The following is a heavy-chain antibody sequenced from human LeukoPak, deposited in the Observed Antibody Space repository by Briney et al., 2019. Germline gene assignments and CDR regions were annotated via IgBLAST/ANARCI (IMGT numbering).Heavy chain of an antibody. CDR3: AREYSSGYYLYY. D-gene: IGHD3-22*01. J-gene: IGHJ4*02. Sequence: PGGSLRLSCAASGFTFSSYGMHWVRQAPGKGLEWVAVIWYDGSNKYYADSVKGRFTISRDNSKNTLYLRMNSLRAEDTAVYYCAREYSSGYYLYYWGQGTLVTVSS. CDR2: IWYDGSNK. CDR1: GFTFSSYG. V-gene: IGHV3-33*01.